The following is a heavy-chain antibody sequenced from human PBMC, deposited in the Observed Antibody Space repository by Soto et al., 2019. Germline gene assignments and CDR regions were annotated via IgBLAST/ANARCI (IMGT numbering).Heavy chain of an antibody. Sequence: SGPTLVNPTQTLTLTCTFSGFSLSTSGVGVGWIRQPPGKPLEWLALIYWDDDKRYSPSLKSRLTITKDTSKNQVVLTMTNMDPVDTATYYCAHRGYCSGGSCYRGYYYYYGMDVWGQGTTVTVSS. CDR3: AHRGYCSGGSCYRGYYYYYGMDV. CDR1: GFSLSTSGVG. CDR2: IYWDDDK. J-gene: IGHJ6*02. D-gene: IGHD2-15*01. V-gene: IGHV2-5*02.